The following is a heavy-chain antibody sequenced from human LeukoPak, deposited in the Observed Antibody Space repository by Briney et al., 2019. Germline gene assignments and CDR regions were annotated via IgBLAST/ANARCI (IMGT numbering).Heavy chain of an antibody. CDR2: INPNSGGT. V-gene: IGHV1-2*02. Sequence: APVKVSCKASGYTFTGYYMHWVRQAPGQGLEWMGWINPNSGGTNYAQKFQGRVTMTRDTSISTAYMELSRLRSDDTAVYYCARVRRWYQLLYSDYWGQGTLVTVSS. CDR3: ARVRRWYQLLYSDY. J-gene: IGHJ4*02. CDR1: GYTFTGYY. D-gene: IGHD2-2*02.